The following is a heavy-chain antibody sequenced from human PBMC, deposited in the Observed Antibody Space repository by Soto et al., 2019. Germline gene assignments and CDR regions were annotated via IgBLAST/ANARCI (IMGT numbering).Heavy chain of an antibody. CDR1: GGSFSGYY. CDR3: ARTARRDGYSLNY. Sequence: PSETLSLTCAVYGGSFSGYYWSWISQPPGKGLEWIGEINHSGSTNYNPSLKSRVTISVDTSKNQFSLKLSSVTAADTAVYYCARTARRDGYSLNYWGQGTLVTVSS. V-gene: IGHV4-34*01. CDR2: INHSGST. J-gene: IGHJ4*02. D-gene: IGHD4-4*01.